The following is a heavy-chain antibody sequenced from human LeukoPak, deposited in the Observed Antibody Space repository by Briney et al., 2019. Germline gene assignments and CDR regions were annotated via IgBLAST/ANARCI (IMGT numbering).Heavy chain of an antibody. CDR2: IYSGGST. V-gene: IGHV3-53*01. CDR3: ARSGGYCSSTSCYGLAYGMDV. J-gene: IGHJ6*02. D-gene: IGHD2-2*01. CDR1: GFTVSSNY. Sequence: GGSLRLSCAASGFTVSSNYMSWVRQAPGKGLEWVSVIYSGGSTCYADSVKGRFTISRDNSKNTLYLQMNSLRAEDTAVYYCARSGGYCSSTSCYGLAYGMDVWGQGTTVTVSS.